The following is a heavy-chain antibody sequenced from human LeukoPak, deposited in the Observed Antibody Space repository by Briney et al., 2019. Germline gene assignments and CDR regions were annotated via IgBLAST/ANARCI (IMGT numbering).Heavy chain of an antibody. Sequence: PSETLSLTCTVSGGSIGGYYWSWIRQPPGKGLEWIGYIDYSGNTNYNPSLKSRVTISVDTSKNQFSLKLSSVTAADTAVYYCARHTFGSHFEYWGQGTLVTVSS. V-gene: IGHV4-59*08. J-gene: IGHJ4*02. D-gene: IGHD3-16*01. CDR3: ARHTFGSHFEY. CDR1: GGSIGGYY. CDR2: IDYSGNT.